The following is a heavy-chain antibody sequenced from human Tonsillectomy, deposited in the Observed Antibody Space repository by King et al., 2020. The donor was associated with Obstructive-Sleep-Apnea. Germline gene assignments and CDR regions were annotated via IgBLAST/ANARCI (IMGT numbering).Heavy chain of an antibody. CDR3: ARGSGAAAVNWFDP. CDR1: GGSFRDFY. D-gene: IGHD6-13*01. CDR2: INHNGST. Sequence: VQLQQWGAGLLKPSETLSLTCAVFGGSFRDFYWSWVRQPPGKGLEWVVEINHNGSTNYNPSLKSRVTISVDTSKSPVSLKLNVVTAADTAVYYCARGSGAAAVNWFDPWGQGTLVTVSS. V-gene: IGHV4-34*01. J-gene: IGHJ5*02.